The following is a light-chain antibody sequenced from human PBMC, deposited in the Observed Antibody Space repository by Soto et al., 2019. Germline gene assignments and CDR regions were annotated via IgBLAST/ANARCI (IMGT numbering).Light chain of an antibody. Sequence: QSVLTQPPSVSGAPGQRVAISCAGSSTNIGSTYDVQWYQQLPGTAPKLLIHGNTNRPSGVPDRFSGSKSGTSASLAITGLQAHYEADYYCQSYDDSLSVHYVFGTGTKLTVL. CDR1: STNIGSTYD. J-gene: IGLJ1*01. CDR3: QSYDDSLSVHYV. V-gene: IGLV1-40*01. CDR2: GNT.